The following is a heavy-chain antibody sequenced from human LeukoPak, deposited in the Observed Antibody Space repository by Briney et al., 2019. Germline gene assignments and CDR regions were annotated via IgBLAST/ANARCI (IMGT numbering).Heavy chain of an antibody. CDR3: AKATGTLSN. CDR2: ISNSDDNT. Sequence: PGGSLRLSCAASGFTFSSYEMNWVRQAPGKGLEWVSTISNSDDNTYYADSVKGRFTISRDSSKNTLYLQMNSLTAEDTAIYYCAKATGTLSNWGQGTLVTVSS. J-gene: IGHJ4*02. D-gene: IGHD1-1*01. V-gene: IGHV3-23*01. CDR1: GFTFSSYE.